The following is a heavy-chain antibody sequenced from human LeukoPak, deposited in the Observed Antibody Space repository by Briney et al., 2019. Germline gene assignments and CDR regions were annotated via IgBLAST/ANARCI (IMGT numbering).Heavy chain of an antibody. J-gene: IGHJ5*02. CDR2: IPYDGSNK. V-gene: IGHV3-30*03. Sequence: GRSLRLSCAASGFIFSRYGMHWVRQTPGEGLEWVAFIPYDGSNKYYAESVKGRFTISRDNSKNTLYLQMNSLRAEDTAVYYCARVGSAYYDFWSGYYTGSWFDPWGQGTLVTVSS. CDR1: GFIFSRYG. D-gene: IGHD3-3*01. CDR3: ARVGSAYYDFWSGYYTGSWFDP.